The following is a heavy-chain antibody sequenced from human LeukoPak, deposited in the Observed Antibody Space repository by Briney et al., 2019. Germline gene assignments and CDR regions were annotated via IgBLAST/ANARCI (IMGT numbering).Heavy chain of an antibody. J-gene: IGHJ4*02. Sequence: SETLSLTCTVYGGSIRSYYWSWIRQPAGKGLEWIGRIYTNGNTNYNPSLESRVTMSVDTSRNQFSLKLISVTAADTAVYYCARGGSSYGSPCDYCGQGTLVTVSS. CDR3: ARGGSSYGSPCDY. D-gene: IGHD5-18*01. V-gene: IGHV4-4*07. CDR2: IYTNGNT. CDR1: GGSIRSYY.